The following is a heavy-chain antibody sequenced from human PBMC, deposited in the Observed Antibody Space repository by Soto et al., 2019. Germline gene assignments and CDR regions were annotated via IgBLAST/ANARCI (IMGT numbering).Heavy chain of an antibody. V-gene: IGHV4-59*01. J-gene: IGHJ3*02. CDR1: GGSISSYY. CDR2: IYYSGST. Sequence: SETLSLTCTVSGGSISSYYWSWIRQPPGKGLEWIGYIYYSGSTNYNPSLKSRVTISVDTSKNQFSLKLSSVTAADTAVYYCARDYYDSSGYYFFDIWGPGTMVTV. D-gene: IGHD3-22*01. CDR3: ARDYYDSSGYYFFDI.